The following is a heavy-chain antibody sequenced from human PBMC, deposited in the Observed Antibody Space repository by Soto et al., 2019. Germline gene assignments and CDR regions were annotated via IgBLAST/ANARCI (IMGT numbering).Heavy chain of an antibody. V-gene: IGHV3-23*01. CDR2: ISGSGGST. CDR1: GFTFSSYA. CDR3: AKETGSSYYDFWSGYYYYYYGMDV. Sequence: PGGSLRLSCAASGFTFSSYAMSWVRQAPGKGLEWVSAISGSGGSTYYADSVKGRFTISRDNSKNTLYLQMNSLRAEDTAVYYCAKETGSSYYDFWSGYYYYYYGMDVWGQGTTVTV. J-gene: IGHJ6*02. D-gene: IGHD3-3*01.